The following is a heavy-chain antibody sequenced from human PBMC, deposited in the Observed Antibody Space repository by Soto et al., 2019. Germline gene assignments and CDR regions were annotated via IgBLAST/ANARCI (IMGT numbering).Heavy chain of an antibody. V-gene: IGHV4-39*01. CDR2: IYYSGST. D-gene: IGHD2-8*01. CDR1: GGSISSSSYY. Sequence: SETLSLTCTVSGGSISSSSYYWGWIRQPPGKGLEWIGSIYYSGSTYYNPSLKSRVTISVDTSKNQLSLKLSSVTAADTAVYYCARHPVYCTNGVCLYNWFDPWGQGTLVTVSS. CDR3: ARHPVYCTNGVCLYNWFDP. J-gene: IGHJ5*02.